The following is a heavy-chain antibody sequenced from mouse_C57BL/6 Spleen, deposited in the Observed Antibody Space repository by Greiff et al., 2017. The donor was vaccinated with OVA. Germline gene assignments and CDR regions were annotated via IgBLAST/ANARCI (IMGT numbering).Heavy chain of an antibody. V-gene: IGHV5-17*01. CDR1: GFTFSDYG. CDR3: ATSGFNWGYAMDY. Sequence: EVHLVESGGGLVKPGGSLKLSCAASGFTFSDYGMHWVRQAPEKGLEWVAYISSGSSTIYYADTVKGRFTISRDNAKNTLFLQMTSLRSEDTAMYYCATSGFNWGYAMDYWGQGTSVTVSS. J-gene: IGHJ4*01. CDR2: ISSGSSTI. D-gene: IGHD4-1*01.